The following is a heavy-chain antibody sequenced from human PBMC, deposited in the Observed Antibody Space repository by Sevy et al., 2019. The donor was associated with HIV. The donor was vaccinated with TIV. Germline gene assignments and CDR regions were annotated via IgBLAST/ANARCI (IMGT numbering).Heavy chain of an antibody. J-gene: IGHJ6*02. CDR2: SYYRSKWYN. D-gene: IGHD3-16*01. CDR3: ARDRLGSWNPMQCTDYYGMDV. V-gene: IGHV6-1*01. Sequence: KQSQTLSLTCAISGDSVSSNSAAWNWIRQSPSRGLEWLGRSYYRSKWYNDYAVSVKSRITINPDTSKNQFSLQLNSVTPEDTAVYYCARDRLGSWNPMQCTDYYGMDVWGHGTTVTVSS. CDR1: GDSVSSNSAA.